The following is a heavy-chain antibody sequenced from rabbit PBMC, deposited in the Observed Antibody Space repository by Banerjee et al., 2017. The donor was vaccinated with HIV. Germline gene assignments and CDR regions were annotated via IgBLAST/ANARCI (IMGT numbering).Heavy chain of an antibody. J-gene: IGHJ4*01. Sequence: QEQLEESGGGLVKPEGSLTLTCKASGFSFSDKAVMCWVRQAPGKGLEWIACINVVTGKALYASWAKGRFTFSRTSSTTVTLQVTRLTAADTATYFCARGGWGSSNSYFNLWGPGTLVTVS. V-gene: IGHV1S45*01. CDR2: INVVTGKA. CDR1: GFSFSDKAV. D-gene: IGHD8-1*01. CDR3: ARGGWGSSNSYFNL.